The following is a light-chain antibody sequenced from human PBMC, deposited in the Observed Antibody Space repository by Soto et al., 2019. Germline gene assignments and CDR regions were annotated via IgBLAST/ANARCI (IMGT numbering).Light chain of an antibody. V-gene: IGLV2-8*01. Sequence: QSALTQPPSASGSPGQSVAISCTGTSSDVGGYNYVSWYQQHPGKAPKLLIYEVNKRPSGVPDRFSGSKSGNTATLTVCGLEAEDEADYYCSSYAGSSNVFGTGTKVPV. CDR3: SSYAGSSNV. J-gene: IGLJ1*01. CDR2: EVN. CDR1: SSDVGGYNY.